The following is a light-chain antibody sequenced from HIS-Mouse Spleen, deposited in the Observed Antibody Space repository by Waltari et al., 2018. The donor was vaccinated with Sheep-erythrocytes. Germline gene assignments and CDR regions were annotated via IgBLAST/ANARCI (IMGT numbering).Light chain of an antibody. CDR1: SSDVGGYNY. J-gene: IGLJ1*01. CDR3: CSYAGSYNHV. V-gene: IGLV2-11*01. CDR2: DVS. Sequence: QSALTQPRSVSGSPGQSVTISCTGTSSDVGGYNYVYWYQQHPGKAPKLMTYDVSKRPSGVPDRFSGSKSGNTASLTISGLQAEDEADYYCCSYAGSYNHVFATGTKVTVL.